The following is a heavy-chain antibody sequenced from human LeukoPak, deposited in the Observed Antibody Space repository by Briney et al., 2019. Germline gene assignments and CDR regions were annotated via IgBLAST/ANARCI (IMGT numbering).Heavy chain of an antibody. CDR1: GFTFSSYG. V-gene: IGHV3-33*01. Sequence: GRSLRLSCAASGFTFSSYGMHWVRQAPGKGLEWVAVIWYDGSNKYYADSVKGRFTISRDNSKNTLYLQMNSLRAEDTAVYYCARGRIVGATGVDYWGQGTLVTVSS. J-gene: IGHJ4*02. CDR3: ARGRIVGATGVDY. D-gene: IGHD1-26*01. CDR2: IWYDGSNK.